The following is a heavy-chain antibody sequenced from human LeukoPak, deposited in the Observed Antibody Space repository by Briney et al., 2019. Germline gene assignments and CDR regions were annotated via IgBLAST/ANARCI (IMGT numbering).Heavy chain of an antibody. D-gene: IGHD6-13*01. CDR1: GFTFSSYA. CDR3: ASGLGQRLVPFDY. CDR2: ISYDGSNK. J-gene: IGHJ4*02. Sequence: GGSLRPSCAASGFTFSSYAMHWVRQAPGKGLEWVAVISYDGSNKYYADSVKGRFTISRDNSKNTLYLQMNSLRAEDTAVYYCASGLGQRLVPFDYWGQGTLVTVSS. V-gene: IGHV3-30*04.